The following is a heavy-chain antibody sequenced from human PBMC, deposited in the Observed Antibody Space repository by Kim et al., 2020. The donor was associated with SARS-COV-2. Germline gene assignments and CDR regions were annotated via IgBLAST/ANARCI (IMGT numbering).Heavy chain of an antibody. CDR1: GFTFSSYG. Sequence: GGSLRLSCAASGFTFSSYGMHWVRQAPGKGLEWVAVISYDGSNKYYADSVKGRFTISRDNSKNTLYLQMNSLRAEDTAVYYCAKGTSHPIMIMFGGVIAPFDYWGQGTLVTVSS. V-gene: IGHV3-30*18. J-gene: IGHJ4*02. CDR2: ISYDGSNK. CDR3: AKGTSHPIMIMFGGVIAPFDY. D-gene: IGHD3-16*02.